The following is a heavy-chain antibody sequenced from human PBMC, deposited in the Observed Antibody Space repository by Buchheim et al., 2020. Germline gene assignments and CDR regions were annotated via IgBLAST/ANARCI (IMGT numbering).Heavy chain of an antibody. CDR2: ISSSSSTI. V-gene: IGHV3-48*04. CDR3: ARDGDYYDSSGYTN. CDR1: GFTFSSYS. D-gene: IGHD3-22*01. Sequence: EVQLVESGGGLVQPGGSLRLSCAASGFTFSSYSMNWVRQAPGKGLEWVSYISSSSSTIYYADSVKGRFPISRANAKNSLYLQMNSLRAEDTAVYYCARDGDYYDSSGYTNWGQGTL. J-gene: IGHJ4*02.